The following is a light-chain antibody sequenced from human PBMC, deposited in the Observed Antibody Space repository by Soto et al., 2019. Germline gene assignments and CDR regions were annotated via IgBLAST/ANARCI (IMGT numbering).Light chain of an antibody. V-gene: IGKV2-30*02. J-gene: IGKJ1*01. CDR3: TQATHWHWT. CDR2: KVS. CDR1: QRLVHTDGNIY. Sequence: DVVMTQSPLSLPVTLGQPASISCRSSQRLVHTDGNIYLDWFQQRPGQSPRRLVYKVSNRDFGVPDRFSGSGSGTDFTLKISRVEAEDVGVYYCTQATHWHWTFGQGTKVEIK.